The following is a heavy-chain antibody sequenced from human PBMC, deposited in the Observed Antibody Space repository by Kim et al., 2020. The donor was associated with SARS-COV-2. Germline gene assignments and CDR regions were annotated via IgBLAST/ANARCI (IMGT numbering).Heavy chain of an antibody. V-gene: IGHV5-10-1*01. CDR3: ARYDSWPGENWFDP. CDR2: IDPSDSYT. CDR1: GYSFTSYW. J-gene: IGHJ5*02. Sequence: GESLKISCKGSGYSFTSYWISWVRQMPGKGLEWMGRIDPSDSYTNYSPPFQGHVTISADKSISTAYLQWSSLKGSDTAMYYCARYDSWPGENWFDPWGQGNLVTVSS. D-gene: IGHD6-13*01.